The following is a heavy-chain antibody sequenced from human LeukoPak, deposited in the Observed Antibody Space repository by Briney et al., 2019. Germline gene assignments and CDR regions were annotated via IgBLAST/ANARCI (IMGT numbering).Heavy chain of an antibody. D-gene: IGHD5-12*01. Sequence: GGSLRLSCAASGFTFSDYYMSWIRQAPGKGLEWISYISRTGDTMYYADSVKGRFTISRDTAKNSLYLQMNSLRAEDTAVYYCAGGSGYSGYVAYWGQGTLVTVSS. J-gene: IGHJ4*02. CDR2: ISRTGDTM. V-gene: IGHV3-11*01. CDR3: AGGSGYSGYVAY. CDR1: GFTFSDYY.